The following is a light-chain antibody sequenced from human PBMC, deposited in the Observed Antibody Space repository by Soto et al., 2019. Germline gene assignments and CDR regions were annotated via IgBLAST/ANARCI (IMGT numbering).Light chain of an antibody. CDR2: DVS. CDR3: ASYASSNTVL. J-gene: IGLJ2*01. Sequence: QSVLXQPAPVSGSPGQSITISCTGTSSDIGGYNYVSWYQQHPGKAPKLMIYDVSDRPSGVSNRFSGSKSGNTASLTISGLQAEDEADYYCASYASSNTVLFGGGTKVTVL. CDR1: SSDIGGYNY. V-gene: IGLV2-14*03.